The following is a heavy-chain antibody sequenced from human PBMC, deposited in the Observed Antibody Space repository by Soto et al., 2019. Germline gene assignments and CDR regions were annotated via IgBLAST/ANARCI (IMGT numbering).Heavy chain of an antibody. Sequence: PSETLSLTCTVSGGSISSSSYYWGWIRQPPGKGLEWIGSIYYSGSTYYNPSLKSRVTISVDTSKNQFSLKLSSVTAADTAVYYCARQVVNQLSAFDYWGQGTLVTVSS. V-gene: IGHV4-39*01. D-gene: IGHD2-21*01. CDR3: ARQVVNQLSAFDY. CDR2: IYYSGST. CDR1: GGSISSSSYY. J-gene: IGHJ4*02.